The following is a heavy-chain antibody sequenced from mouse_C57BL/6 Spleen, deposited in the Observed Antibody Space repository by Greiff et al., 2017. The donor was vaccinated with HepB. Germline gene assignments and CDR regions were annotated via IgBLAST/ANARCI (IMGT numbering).Heavy chain of an antibody. V-gene: IGHV1-78*01. J-gene: IGHJ4*01. CDR2: IYPRDGST. CDR3: ARWGIYGSASMDY. D-gene: IGHD1-1*01. CDR1: GYTFTDHT. Sequence: VQLQQSDAELVKPGASVKISCKVSGYTFTDHTIHWMKQRPEQGLEWIGYIYPRDGSTKYNEKLKGKATLTADKSSSTAYMQLNSLTSEDSAVYFCARWGIYGSASMDYWGQGTSVTVSS.